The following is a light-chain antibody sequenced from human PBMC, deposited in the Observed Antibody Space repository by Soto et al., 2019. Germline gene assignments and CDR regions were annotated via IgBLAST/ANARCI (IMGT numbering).Light chain of an antibody. CDR2: EVN. CDR3: GSYSTTSTLV. Sequence: QSALTQPASVSGSPGQSVTISCTGATSDVGGYDYVSWYHQHPGKAPKLILFEVNNRPPGVSNHFSGSKSVNTASLIISGLQADDEADYHCGSYSTTSTLVFGSGTKLTLL. V-gene: IGLV2-14*01. CDR1: TSDVGGYDY. J-gene: IGLJ1*01.